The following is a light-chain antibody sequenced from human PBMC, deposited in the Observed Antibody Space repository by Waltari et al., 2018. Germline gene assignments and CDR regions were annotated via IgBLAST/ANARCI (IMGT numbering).Light chain of an antibody. J-gene: IGLJ1*01. CDR3: CSYAARYTFV. Sequence: QSALTQPRSVSGSPGQSVTISCTGTSSDVGGYNYVSWYQQHPGKAPKLRIYEVTKRPSGVPDRLSGSKSGNTASLTISGLQAEDEADYYCCSYAARYTFVFGTGTKVTVL. V-gene: IGLV2-11*01. CDR1: SSDVGGYNY. CDR2: EVT.